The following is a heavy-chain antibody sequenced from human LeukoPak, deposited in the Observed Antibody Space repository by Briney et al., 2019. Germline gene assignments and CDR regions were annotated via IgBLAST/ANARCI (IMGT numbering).Heavy chain of an antibody. CDR3: ARQGYCSSTSCLYYFDY. CDR2: ISSSSSYI. Sequence: PGGSLRLSCAASGFTFSSYGMHWVRQAPGKGLEWVSSISSSSSYIYYADSVKGRFTISRDNAKNSLYLQMNSLRAEDTAVYYCARQGYCSSTSCLYYFDYWGQGTLVTVSS. CDR1: GFTFSSYG. V-gene: IGHV3-21*01. J-gene: IGHJ4*02. D-gene: IGHD2-2*01.